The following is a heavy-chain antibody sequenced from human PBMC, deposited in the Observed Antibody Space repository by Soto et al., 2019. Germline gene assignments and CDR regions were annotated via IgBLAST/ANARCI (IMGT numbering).Heavy chain of an antibody. CDR2: IYSGGST. J-gene: IGHJ4*02. V-gene: IGHV3-53*01. Sequence: GGSLRLSCAASGFTVSSNYMSWVRQAPGKGLEWVSVIYSGGSTYYADSVKGRFTISRDNSKNTLYLQMNSLRDEDTAVYCWARAEDCSGGSWFDYWGQGTLVTVSS. D-gene: IGHD2-15*01. CDR1: GFTVSSNY. CDR3: ARAEDCSGGSWFDY.